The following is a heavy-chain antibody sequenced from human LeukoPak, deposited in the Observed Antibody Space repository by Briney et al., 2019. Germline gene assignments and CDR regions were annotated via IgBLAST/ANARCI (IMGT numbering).Heavy chain of an antibody. D-gene: IGHD3-22*01. CDR2: INSDGSST. CDR3: ARGHSRYYYDSSGYYYSY. Sequence: GGSLRLSCAASGFTFSSYWMHWVRQAPGMGLVWVSRINSDGSSTSYADSVKGRFTISRDNAKNTLYLQMNSLRAEDTAVYYCARGHSRYYYDSSGYYYSYWGQGTLVTVFS. J-gene: IGHJ4*02. CDR1: GFTFSSYW. V-gene: IGHV3-74*01.